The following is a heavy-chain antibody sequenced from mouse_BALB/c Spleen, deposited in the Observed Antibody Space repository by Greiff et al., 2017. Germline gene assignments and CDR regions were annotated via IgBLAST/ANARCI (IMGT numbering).Heavy chain of an antibody. J-gene: IGHJ4*01. V-gene: IGHV2-2*02. CDR2: IWSGGST. CDR1: GFSLTSYG. Sequence: VHLVESGPGLVQPSQSLSITCTVSGFSLTSYGVHWVRQSPGKGLEWLGVIWSGGSTDYNAAFISRLSISKDNSKSQVFFKMNSLQANDTAIYYCARNVITPYYYAMDYWGQGTSVTVSS. D-gene: IGHD2-4*01. CDR3: ARNVITPYYYAMDY.